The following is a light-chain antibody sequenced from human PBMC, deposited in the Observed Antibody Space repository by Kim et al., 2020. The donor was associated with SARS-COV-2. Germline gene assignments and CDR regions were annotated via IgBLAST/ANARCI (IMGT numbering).Light chain of an antibody. CDR3: CSYAGSSVVV. Sequence: GQSLTISCTGTSSDVGSYNLVSWYQQHPGKAPKLMIYEGSKRPSGVSNRFSGSKSGNTASLTISGLQAEDEADYYCCSYAGSSVVVFGGGTQLTVL. CDR2: EGS. CDR1: SSDVGSYNL. V-gene: IGLV2-23*01. J-gene: IGLJ2*01.